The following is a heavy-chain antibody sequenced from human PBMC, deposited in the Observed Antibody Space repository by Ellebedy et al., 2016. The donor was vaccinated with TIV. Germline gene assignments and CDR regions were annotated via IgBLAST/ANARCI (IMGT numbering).Heavy chain of an antibody. Sequence: GGSLRLSCAASGFTFSSYSMNWVRQAPGKGLEWVSYISSSSSTIYYADSVKGRFTISRDNAKNSLYLQMNSLRAEDTAVYYCATSGSYSGAYYYYGMDVWGQGTTVTVSS. J-gene: IGHJ6*02. V-gene: IGHV3-48*04. CDR2: ISSSSSTI. CDR1: GFTFSSYS. CDR3: ATSGSYSGAYYYYGMDV. D-gene: IGHD1-26*01.